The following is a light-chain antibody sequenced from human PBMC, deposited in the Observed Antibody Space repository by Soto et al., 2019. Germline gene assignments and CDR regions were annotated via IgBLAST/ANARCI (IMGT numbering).Light chain of an antibody. CDR2: EDT. CDR1: SSDVGNYNL. Sequence: QSALTQPASVSGSAGQSITISCTGTSSDVGNYNLVSWYLHHPGKAPKLLIYEDTKRSSGVSNRFSGSRSGNTASLTVSGLQAEDETDYYCCSYAGSSTYVFGTGTKLTVL. V-gene: IGLV2-23*01. J-gene: IGLJ1*01. CDR3: CSYAGSSTYV.